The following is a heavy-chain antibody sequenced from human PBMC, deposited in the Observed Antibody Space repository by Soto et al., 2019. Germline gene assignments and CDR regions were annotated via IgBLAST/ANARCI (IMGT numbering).Heavy chain of an antibody. CDR3: ARGVWAVTIAALYYFDY. Sequence: QVQLQESGPGLVKPSQTLSLTCTVSGGSISSGGYYWSWIRQHPGKGLEWIGYIYYSGSTYYNPSLKSRVTISVDTSKHQFSLNLSSVTATDTAVYSCARGVWAVTIAALYYFDYWGQGTLVTVSS. V-gene: IGHV4-31*03. J-gene: IGHJ4*02. CDR1: GGSISSGGYY. D-gene: IGHD4-17*01. CDR2: IYYSGST.